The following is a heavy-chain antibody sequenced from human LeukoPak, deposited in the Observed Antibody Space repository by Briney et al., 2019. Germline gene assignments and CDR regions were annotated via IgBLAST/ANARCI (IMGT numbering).Heavy chain of an antibody. CDR3: AQRTDGGTYSEG. Sequence: ASVKVSCKTSGYTFTGYFMHWVRQAPGQGLEWMGWMNPNSGGTNYAQKFQGRVTMTRDTSISTAYMELTDLTSDDTAVYYCAQRTDGGTYSEGWGQGTLVTVSS. D-gene: IGHD1-26*01. CDR1: GYTFTGYF. J-gene: IGHJ4*02. CDR2: MNPNSGGT. V-gene: IGHV1-2*02.